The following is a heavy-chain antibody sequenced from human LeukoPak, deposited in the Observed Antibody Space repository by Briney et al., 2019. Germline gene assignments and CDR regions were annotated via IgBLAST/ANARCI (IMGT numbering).Heavy chain of an antibody. CDR1: GFTFSRYA. CDR2: VNSNGDRT. CDR3: VKVGSELLPTLFDY. V-gene: IGHV3-64D*06. J-gene: IGHJ4*02. D-gene: IGHD1-26*01. Sequence: GGSLRLSCSVSGFTFSRYAMHWVRQAPGKGLEYVSAVNSNGDRTYYADSVKGRFTISRDSSKNTRYLQMSNLRAEDTAVYYCVKVGSELLPTLFDYWGQGTLVTVSS.